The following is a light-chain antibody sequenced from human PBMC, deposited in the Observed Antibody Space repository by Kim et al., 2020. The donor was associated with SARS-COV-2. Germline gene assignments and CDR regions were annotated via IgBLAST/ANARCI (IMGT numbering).Light chain of an antibody. V-gene: IGKV1-39*01. Sequence: DIQMTQSPSSLSASVGDRVTITCRASQSISSYLNWYQQKPGKAPKLLIYAASSLQSGVPSRFSGSGSGTDFTLTISSLQPEDIATYYCQQSYNTPHPFGQGTKLEI. CDR1: QSISSY. J-gene: IGKJ2*01. CDR2: AAS. CDR3: QQSYNTPHP.